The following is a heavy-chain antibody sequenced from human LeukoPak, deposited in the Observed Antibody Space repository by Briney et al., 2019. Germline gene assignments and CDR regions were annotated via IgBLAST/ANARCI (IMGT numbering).Heavy chain of an antibody. CDR3: ARGRRFQGWFDP. Sequence: PSETLSLTCAVSGGSISSSNWWSWVRQPPGKGLEWIGEIYHSGSTNYNPSLKSRVTISVDTSKNQFSLKLSSVTAADTAVYYCARGRRFQGWFDPWGQGTLVTVSS. J-gene: IGHJ5*02. CDR1: GGSISSSNW. V-gene: IGHV4-4*02. CDR2: IYHSGST. D-gene: IGHD3-3*01.